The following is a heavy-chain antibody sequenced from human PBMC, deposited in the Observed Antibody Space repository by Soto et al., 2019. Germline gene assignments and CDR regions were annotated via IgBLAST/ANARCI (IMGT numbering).Heavy chain of an antibody. CDR2: IIPVFGTA. J-gene: IGHJ6*02. V-gene: IGHV1-69*12. CDR3: AISDATKIVVTTYYAMDV. D-gene: IGHD3-22*01. Sequence: QVQLVQSGAEVKKPGSSVKVSCKASGGSLSNYGISWVRQAPGQGLEWMGGIIPVFGTANYAQKLQGRVTITADESTSIVYMAVTSLRCEATAASYCAISDATKIVVTTYYAMDVWGQATTVTVSS. CDR1: GGSLSNYG.